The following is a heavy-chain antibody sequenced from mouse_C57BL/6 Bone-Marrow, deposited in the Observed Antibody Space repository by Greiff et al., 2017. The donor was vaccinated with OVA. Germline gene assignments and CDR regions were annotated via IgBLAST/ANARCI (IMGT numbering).Heavy chain of an antibody. CDR3: SRGIYYYGSSYVAWVY. CDR2: IYPGDGDT. V-gene: IGHV1-82*01. J-gene: IGHJ3*01. D-gene: IGHD1-1*01. CDR1: GYAFSSSW. Sequence: QVQLQQSGPELVKPGASVKISCKASGYAFSSSWMNWVKQRPGKGLEWIGRIYPGDGDTNYNGKFKGKATLTADKSSSTAYMQLSSLTSEDSAVYFCSRGIYYYGSSYVAWVYWGQGTLVTVSA.